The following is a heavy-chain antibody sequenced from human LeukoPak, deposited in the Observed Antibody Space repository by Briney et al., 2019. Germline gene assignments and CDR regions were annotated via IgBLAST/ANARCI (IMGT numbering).Heavy chain of an antibody. CDR1: GGFISGSGHY. Sequence: SETLSLTCTVSGGFISGSGHYWTWTRQHPGGGLEWLGFIHPGGTIYYNPPLSGRLTISADTSNNQMPLKLSSVTAADTAVYYCSTGGDTAKGGDSWGQGTLVTVSS. J-gene: IGHJ4*02. CDR3: STGGDTAKGGDS. CDR2: IHPGGTI. V-gene: IGHV4-31*03. D-gene: IGHD5-18*01.